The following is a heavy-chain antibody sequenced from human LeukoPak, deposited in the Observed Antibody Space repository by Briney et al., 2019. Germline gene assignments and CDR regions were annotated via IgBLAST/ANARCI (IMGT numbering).Heavy chain of an antibody. J-gene: IGHJ4*02. CDR2: LYSGGST. CDR1: GFTVSSNY. D-gene: IGHD6-19*01. CDR3: ARDLSAAFDF. V-gene: IGHV3-53*01. Sequence: GGSLRLSCAASGFTVSSNYMSWVRQAPGKGLEWVSVLYSGGSTYNADSVKGRFTISRDNSKNTLFLDMSDLRVEDTAVYYCARDLSAAFDFWGQGVLVTVSS.